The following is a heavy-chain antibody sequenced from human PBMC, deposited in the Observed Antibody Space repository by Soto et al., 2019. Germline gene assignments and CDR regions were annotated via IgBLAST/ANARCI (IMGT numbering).Heavy chain of an antibody. CDR1: GFTFSSYA. CDR3: AKYRSGYQLDGMDV. D-gene: IGHD2-2*01. J-gene: IGHJ6*02. Sequence: VGSLRLSCAASGFTFSSYAMSWVRQAPGKGLEWVSAISGSGGSTYYADSVKGRFTISRDNSKNTLYLQMNSLRAEDTAVYYCAKYRSGYQLDGMDVWGQGTTVTVSS. CDR2: ISGSGGST. V-gene: IGHV3-23*01.